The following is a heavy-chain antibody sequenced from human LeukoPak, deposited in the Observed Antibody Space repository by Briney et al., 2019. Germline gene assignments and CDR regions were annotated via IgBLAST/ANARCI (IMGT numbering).Heavy chain of an antibody. D-gene: IGHD2-15*01. CDR2: ISSSSSYI. V-gene: IGHV3-21*01. CDR3: AGGYCSGGSCLY. J-gene: IGHJ4*02. Sequence: GGSLRLSCAAPGFTFSSYSMNWVRQAPGKGLEWVSSISSSSSYIYYADSVKGRFTISGDNAKNSLYLQMNSLRAEDTAVYYCAGGYCSGGSCLYWGQGTLVTVSS. CDR1: GFTFSSYS.